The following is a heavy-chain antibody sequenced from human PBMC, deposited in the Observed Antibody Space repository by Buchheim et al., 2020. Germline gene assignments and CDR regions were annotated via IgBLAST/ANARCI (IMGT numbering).Heavy chain of an antibody. Sequence: EVQLVESGGGLVQPGGSLRLSCAASGFTFSSYWMSWVRQAPGKGLEWVANIKQDGSEKYYVDSVKGRFTISRDNAKKSLYLQMNSLRAEDTAVYYCVRAHYYDSSGPDFDYWGQGTL. CDR1: GFTFSSYW. CDR2: IKQDGSEK. CDR3: VRAHYYDSSGPDFDY. D-gene: IGHD3-22*01. J-gene: IGHJ4*02. V-gene: IGHV3-7*01.